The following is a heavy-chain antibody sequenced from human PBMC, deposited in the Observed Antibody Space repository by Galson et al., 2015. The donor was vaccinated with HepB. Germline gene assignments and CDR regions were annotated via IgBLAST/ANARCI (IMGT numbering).Heavy chain of an antibody. CDR2: IIPIFGTA. J-gene: IGHJ2*01. CDR3: ARAPAYYYDSSGSNVAGGYYWHFDL. D-gene: IGHD3-22*01. CDR1: GGTFSSYA. V-gene: IGHV1-69*13. Sequence: SVKVSCKASGGTFSSYAISWVRQAPGQGLEWMGGIIPIFGTANYAQKFQGRVTITADESTSTAYMELSSLRSEDTAVYYCARAPAYYYDSSGSNVAGGYYWHFDLWGRGTLVTVSS.